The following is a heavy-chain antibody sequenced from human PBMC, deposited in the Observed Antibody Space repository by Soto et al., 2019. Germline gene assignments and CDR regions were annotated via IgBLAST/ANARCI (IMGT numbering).Heavy chain of an antibody. Sequence: SETLSLTCTVSGGSISSGGYYWGWIRQHPGRGLEWIGHIYYSGSTYYNPSLKSRVTISVDTSKNQFSLKLSSVTAADTAVYYCARGSGITGTTNWFDPWGQGTLLTSPQ. CDR3: ARGSGITGTTNWFDP. V-gene: IGHV4-31*03. D-gene: IGHD1-20*01. J-gene: IGHJ5*02. CDR1: GGSISSGGYY. CDR2: IYYSGST.